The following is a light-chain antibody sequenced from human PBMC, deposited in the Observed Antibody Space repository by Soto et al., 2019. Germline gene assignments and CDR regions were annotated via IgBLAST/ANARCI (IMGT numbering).Light chain of an antibody. Sequence: EIVLTQSPGTLSLSPGERATLSCRASQSVSSSYLAWYQQKPGQAPRLLIYGASSRATGIPDRFRGSGSGTDFAITISRLEPEAFAVYYCQQYGSSPPITFGQGTRLEIK. CDR1: QSVSSSY. CDR3: QQYGSSPPIT. V-gene: IGKV3-20*01. CDR2: GAS. J-gene: IGKJ5*01.